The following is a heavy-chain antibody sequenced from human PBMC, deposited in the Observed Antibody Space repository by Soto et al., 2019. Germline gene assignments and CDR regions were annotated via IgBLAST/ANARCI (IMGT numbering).Heavy chain of an antibody. D-gene: IGHD3-22*01. CDR3: AISLKGSASSGYWSWGYYYGMDV. Sequence: PSETLSLTCTVSGGSISSGSYFWGWIRQPPGKGLEWIGSIYYSGSTYYNPSLKSRVTISVDTSKNQFSLKLSSVTAADTAVYYCAISLKGSASSGYWSWGYYYGMDVWGQGTTVTVSS. V-gene: IGHV4-39*01. J-gene: IGHJ6*02. CDR1: GGSISSGSYF. CDR2: IYYSGST.